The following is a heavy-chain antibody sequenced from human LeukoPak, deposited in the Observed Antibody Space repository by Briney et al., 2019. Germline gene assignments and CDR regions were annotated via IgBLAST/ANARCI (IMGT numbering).Heavy chain of an antibody. J-gene: IGHJ6*03. CDR3: ARSIGAAGYMDV. CDR2: SNTNTGNT. CDR1: GYTFISYS. D-gene: IGHD6-13*01. Sequence: ASVKVSCKASGYTFISYSMNWVRQAPGQGLEWMGWSNTNTGNTTYAKGFPGRFVFSLHASVSTEYLQISSLRAEDTAVYYCARSIGAAGYMDVWGKGTTVTVSS. V-gene: IGHV7-4-1*02.